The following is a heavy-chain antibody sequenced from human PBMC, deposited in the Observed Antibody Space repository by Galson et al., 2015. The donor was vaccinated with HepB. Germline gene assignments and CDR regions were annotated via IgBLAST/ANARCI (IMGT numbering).Heavy chain of an antibody. D-gene: IGHD3-3*01. CDR1: GFTFSSYW. Sequence: SLRLSCAASGFTFSSYWMHWVRQAPGKGLVWVSRINSDGSSTSYADSVKGRFTISRDNAKNTLYLQMNSLRAEDTAVYYCARVTIFGVVSRLYYGMDVWGQGTTVTVSS. CDR2: INSDGSST. J-gene: IGHJ6*02. V-gene: IGHV3-74*01. CDR3: ARVTIFGVVSRLYYGMDV.